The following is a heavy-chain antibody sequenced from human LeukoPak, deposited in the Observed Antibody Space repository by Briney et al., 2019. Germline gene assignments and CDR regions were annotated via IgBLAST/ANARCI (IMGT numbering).Heavy chain of an antibody. D-gene: IGHD3-10*01. CDR3: AKGISPPLTMVRGVIINYYYYGMDV. V-gene: IGHV3-23*01. J-gene: IGHJ6*02. CDR2: ISGSGGST. Sequence: GGSLRLSCAASGFTFSSYAMSWVRQAPGEGLEWVSAISGSGGSTYYADSVKGRFTISRDNSKNTLYLQMNSLRAEDTAVYYCAKGISPPLTMVRGVIINYYYYGMDVWGQGTTVTVSS. CDR1: GFTFSSYA.